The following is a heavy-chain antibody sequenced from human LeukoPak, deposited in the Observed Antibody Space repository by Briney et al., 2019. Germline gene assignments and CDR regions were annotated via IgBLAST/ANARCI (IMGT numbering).Heavy chain of an antibody. CDR3: AKATPIAAAGYFDF. CDR1: GFTFSTYA. D-gene: IGHD6-13*01. V-gene: IGHV3-23*01. Sequence: GGSLRLSCAASGFTFSTYAMSWVREAPGKGLEWVSAIRGSGDSTYYANSVKGRFTISRDNSKNALYLQMNSLRAEDTAIYYCAKATPIAAAGYFDFWGQGTLVTVSS. J-gene: IGHJ4*02. CDR2: IRGSGDST.